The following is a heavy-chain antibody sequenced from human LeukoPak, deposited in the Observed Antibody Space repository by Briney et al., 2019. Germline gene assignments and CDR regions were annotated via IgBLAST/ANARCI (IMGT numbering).Heavy chain of an antibody. J-gene: IGHJ4*02. D-gene: IGHD3-22*01. CDR3: ARLSGYTLDYFDY. V-gene: IGHV1-2*02. CDR1: GYTFTGYY. Sequence: ASVKVSCKASGYTFTGYYMHWVRQAPGQGLKWMGWINPNSGGTNYAQKFQGRVTMTRDTSISTAYMGLSRLRSDDTAVYYCARLSGYTLDYFDYWGQGTLVTVSS. CDR2: INPNSGGT.